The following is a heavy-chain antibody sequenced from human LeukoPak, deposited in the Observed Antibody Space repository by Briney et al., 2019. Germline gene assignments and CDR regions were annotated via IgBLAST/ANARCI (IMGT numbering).Heavy chain of an antibody. CDR2: IYYSGST. CDR3: ARGWITDFWSGYQPNDAFDI. D-gene: IGHD3-3*01. V-gene: IGHV4-59*01. Sequence: SETLPLTCTVSGGSISSYYWSWIRQPPGKGLEWIGYIYYSGSTNYNPSLKSRVTISVDTSKNQFSLKLSSVTAADTAVYYCARGWITDFWSGYQPNDAFDIWGQGTMVTVSS. J-gene: IGHJ3*02. CDR1: GGSISSYY.